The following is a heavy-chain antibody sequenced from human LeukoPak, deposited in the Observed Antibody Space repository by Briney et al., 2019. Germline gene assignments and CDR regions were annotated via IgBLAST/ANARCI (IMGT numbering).Heavy chain of an antibody. V-gene: IGHV3-30-3*01. Sequence: PGGSLRLSCAASGFTFSSYAMHWVRQAPGKGLEWVAVISYDGSNKYYADSVKGRFTISRDNSKNTLYLQMNSLRAEDTAVYYCARDIFQYSSSSGGIWGQGTMVTVSS. J-gene: IGHJ3*02. CDR1: GFTFSSYA. CDR2: ISYDGSNK. CDR3: ARDIFQYSSSSGGI. D-gene: IGHD6-6*01.